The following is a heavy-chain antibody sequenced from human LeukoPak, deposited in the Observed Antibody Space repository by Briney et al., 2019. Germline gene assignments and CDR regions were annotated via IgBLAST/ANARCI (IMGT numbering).Heavy chain of an antibody. V-gene: IGHV3-48*02. CDR2: ISGSSGAT. D-gene: IGHD1-14*01. Sequence: GGSLRLSCAASGFPFSSYSMNWVRQVPGKGLEWVSYISGSSGATFYADSVKGRFTISRDNAKNSLYLQMNSLRDEDTAVYYCARDFRYYFNYWGQGTLVTVSS. J-gene: IGHJ4*02. CDR1: GFPFSSYS. CDR3: ARDFRYYFNY.